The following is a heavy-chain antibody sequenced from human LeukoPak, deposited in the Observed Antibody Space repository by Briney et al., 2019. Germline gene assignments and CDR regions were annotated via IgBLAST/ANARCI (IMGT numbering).Heavy chain of an antibody. D-gene: IGHD3-22*01. V-gene: IGHV1-18*01. CDR2: ISPYNGNT. J-gene: IGHJ5*02. CDR3: VRGDHYDSSAYYTSVTWFDP. Sequence: ASVKVTCKASGYKFTNYGISWVRQAPGQGLEWMGWISPYNGNTIYAQKLQGRVTMTTDTSTSTVYVELSSLRSEDTAVYYCVRGDHYDSSAYYTSVTWFDPWGQGTLVIVSS. CDR1: GYKFTNYG.